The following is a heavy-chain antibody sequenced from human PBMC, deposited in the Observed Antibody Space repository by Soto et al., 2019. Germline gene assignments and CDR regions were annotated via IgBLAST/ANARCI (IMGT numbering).Heavy chain of an antibody. D-gene: IGHD6-13*01. J-gene: IGHJ4*02. V-gene: IGHV3-30-3*01. Sequence: QVQLVESGGGVVQPGRSLRLSCAASGFTFSSYAMHWVRQAPGKGLEWVALISYHGDNIYYAESLKGRMTISRDNSKNTLYLQMNSLKSDDTAVYYCARDSGGVAAAGMVIVNWGQGTLVTVSS. CDR3: ARDSGGVAAAGMVIVN. CDR1: GFTFSSYA. CDR2: ISYHGDNI.